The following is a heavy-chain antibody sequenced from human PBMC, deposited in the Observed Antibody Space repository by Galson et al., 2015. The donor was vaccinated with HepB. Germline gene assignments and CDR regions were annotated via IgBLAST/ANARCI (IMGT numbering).Heavy chain of an antibody. V-gene: IGHV4-4*07. CDR1: GGSISSYY. J-gene: IGHJ3*02. D-gene: IGHD4-17*01. CDR3: ARERMASDYGDYVNAFDI. Sequence: ETLSLPCPVSGGSISSYYWSWIRQPPGKGLEWIGRIYTSGSTNYNPSLKSRVTMSVDTSKNQFSLKLSSVTAADTAVYYCARERMASDYGDYVNAFDIWGQGTMFTVSS. CDR2: IYTSGST.